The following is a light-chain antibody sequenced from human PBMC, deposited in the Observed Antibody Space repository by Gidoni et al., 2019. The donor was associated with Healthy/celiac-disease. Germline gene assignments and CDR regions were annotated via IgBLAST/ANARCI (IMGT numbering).Light chain of an antibody. CDR2: KAS. J-gene: IGKJ1*01. Sequence: DIQMTQSPSTLSASVGDRVTITCRASQSISSWLAWYQQKPGKAPKLLIYKASSLESGVPSRFRGSGSGTEFTLTINSLQPDDFGTYYCQQYNGYPLTFGQGTKVELK. V-gene: IGKV1-5*03. CDR3: QQYNGYPLT. CDR1: QSISSW.